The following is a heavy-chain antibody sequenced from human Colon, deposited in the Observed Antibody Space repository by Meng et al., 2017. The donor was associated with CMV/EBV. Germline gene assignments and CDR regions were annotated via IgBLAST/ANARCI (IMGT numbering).Heavy chain of an antibody. CDR2: VYHSGST. D-gene: IGHD1-14*01. CDR1: GYSITRGYY. V-gene: IGHV4-38-2*02. Sequence: SETLSLTCSVSGYSITRGYYWGWIRRPPGKGLEWIVNVYHSGSTYYNPSLKSRVTISVDTSKNQFSLNLTSVTAADTAVYYCARDEGTTAGFYNAMAVWGQGTTVTVSS. CDR3: ARDEGTTAGFYNAMAV. J-gene: IGHJ6*02.